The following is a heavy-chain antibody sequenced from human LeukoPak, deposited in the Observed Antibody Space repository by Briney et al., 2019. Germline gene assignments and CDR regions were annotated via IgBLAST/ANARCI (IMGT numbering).Heavy chain of an antibody. D-gene: IGHD6-13*01. CDR3: ASIAAVPEYFQH. J-gene: IGHJ1*01. V-gene: IGHV4-39*01. CDR1: GGSISSSSSY. CDR2: IYYSGST. Sequence: PSETLSLTCSVSGGSISSSSSYWGWIRQPPGKGLDWIGSIYYSGSTYYNPSLKSRVTISVDTSKNQFSLKLSSMTAADTAVYYCASIAAVPEYFQHWGQGTLVTVSS.